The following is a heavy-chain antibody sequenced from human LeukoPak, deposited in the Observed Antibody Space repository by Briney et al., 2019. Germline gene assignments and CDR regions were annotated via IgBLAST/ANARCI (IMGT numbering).Heavy chain of an antibody. CDR2: IYYSGST. V-gene: IGHV4-39*07. D-gene: IGHD3-22*01. J-gene: IGHJ4*02. Sequence: NHSETLSLTCTVSGGSISSSSYYWGWIRQPPGKGLEWIGSIYYSGSTYYNPSLKSRVTISVDTSKNQFSLKLSSVTAADTAVYYCARTYYYDSSGRPFDYWGQGTLVTVSS. CDR3: ARTYYYDSSGRPFDY. CDR1: GGSISSSSYY.